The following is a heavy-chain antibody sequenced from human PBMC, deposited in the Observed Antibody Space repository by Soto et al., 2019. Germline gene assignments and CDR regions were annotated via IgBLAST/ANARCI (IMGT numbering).Heavy chain of an antibody. J-gene: IGHJ6*02. Sequence: EVQLVESGGGLVQPGGSLRLSCAASGCTFSSYSMNWVRQAPGKGLEWVSYISSSSSTIYYADSVKGRFTISRDNAKNSMYLQMNSLSDEDSAVYYCARADYGDGRYYYYYGMDVWGQGPTVTVSS. CDR1: GCTFSSYS. CDR2: ISSSSSTI. V-gene: IGHV3-48*02. CDR3: ARADYGDGRYYYYYGMDV. D-gene: IGHD4-17*01.